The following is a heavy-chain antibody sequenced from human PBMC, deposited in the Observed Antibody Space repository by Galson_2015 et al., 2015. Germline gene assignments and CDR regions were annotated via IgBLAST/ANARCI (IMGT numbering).Heavy chain of an antibody. V-gene: IGHV1-3*01. Sequence: SVKVSCKASGYTFTSYATHWVRQAPGQRLEWMGWMNAGNGNTKYSQKFQGRVTITRDTSASTAYVELSSLRSEDTAVYYCAREVKVDTAVFCYYYYGMDVWGRGTTVTVSS. CDR1: GYTFTSYA. CDR2: MNAGNGNT. CDR3: AREVKVDTAVFCYYYYGMDV. J-gene: IGHJ6*02. D-gene: IGHD2/OR15-2a*01.